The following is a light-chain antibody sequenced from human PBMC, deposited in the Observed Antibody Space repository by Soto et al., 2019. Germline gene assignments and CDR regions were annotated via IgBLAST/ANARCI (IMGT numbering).Light chain of an antibody. CDR1: SSNIGAGYD. Sequence: QAVVTQPPSVSGAPGQRVTISCTGTSSNIGAGYDVHWYQQLPGTAPKLLIYGNNNRPSGVPDRFSGSKSGTSASLAITGLQAEDEADYYCQSYDNSRRGWVFGGGTKLTVL. CDR3: QSYDNSRRGWV. V-gene: IGLV1-40*01. CDR2: GNN. J-gene: IGLJ3*02.